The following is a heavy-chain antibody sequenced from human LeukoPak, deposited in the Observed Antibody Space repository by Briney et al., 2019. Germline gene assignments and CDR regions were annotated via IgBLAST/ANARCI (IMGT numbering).Heavy chain of an antibody. CDR3: TTDPTLAYCGGDCLGY. CDR2: IKSKTDGGTT. CDR1: GFPFSNAW. J-gene: IGHJ4*02. V-gene: IGHV3-15*01. D-gene: IGHD2-21*01. Sequence: GGSLRLSCAASGFPFSNAWMSWVRQAPGKGLEWVGRIKSKTDGGTTDYAAPVKGRFTISRDDSKNTLYLQMNSLKTEDTAVYFCTTDPTLAYCGGDCLGYWGQGTLVTVSS.